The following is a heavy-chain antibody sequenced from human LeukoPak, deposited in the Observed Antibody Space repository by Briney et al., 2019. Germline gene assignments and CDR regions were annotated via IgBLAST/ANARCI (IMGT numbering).Heavy chain of an antibody. J-gene: IGHJ4*02. V-gene: IGHV4-34*01. CDR1: GGSFSGYY. Sequence: SETLSLTCAVYGGSFSGYYWSWIRQPPGKGLEWIGEINHSGSTNYNPSLKSRVTISVDTSKNQFSLKLSSVTAADTAVYYCARDPTTYCGGDCLSGLCDYWGQGTLVTVSS. CDR3: ARDPTTYCGGDCLSGLCDY. CDR2: INHSGST. D-gene: IGHD2-21*02.